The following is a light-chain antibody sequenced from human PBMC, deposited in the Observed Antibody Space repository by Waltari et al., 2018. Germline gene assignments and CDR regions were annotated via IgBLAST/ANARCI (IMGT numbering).Light chain of an antibody. V-gene: IGKV2-30*02. Sequence: DVVMTQSPLSLPVTLGQPASIYCRSSQSLVHSDGKTYLNWFHQRPGQSPRRLIYKVSNRDSGVPDRFSGSGSGTEFTLNINRVEAEDVGVYYCMQGTHWPWTFGQGTKVEIK. CDR2: KVS. CDR3: MQGTHWPWT. J-gene: IGKJ1*01. CDR1: QSLVHSDGKTY.